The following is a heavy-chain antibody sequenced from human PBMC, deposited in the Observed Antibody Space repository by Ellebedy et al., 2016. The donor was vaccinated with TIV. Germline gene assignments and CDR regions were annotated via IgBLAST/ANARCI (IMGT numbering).Heavy chain of an antibody. CDR3: AKGGWERSPFDY. D-gene: IGHD1-26*01. V-gene: IGHV3-23*01. CDR2: ISGSGGST. Sequence: PGGSLRLSCAASGFTFSSYAMSWVRQAPGTGLEWVSTISGSGGSTRYADSVKGRFTISRDNSKNTLYLQMNSLRAEDTAVYYCAKGGWERSPFDYWGQGTLVTVSS. J-gene: IGHJ4*02. CDR1: GFTFSSYA.